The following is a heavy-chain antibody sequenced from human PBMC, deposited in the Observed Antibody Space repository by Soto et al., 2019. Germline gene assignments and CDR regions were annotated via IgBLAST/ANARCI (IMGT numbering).Heavy chain of an antibody. CDR2: IYYSGST. CDR1: GGSISSSSYY. CDR3: ASLYYYGSGTLYGMDV. D-gene: IGHD3-10*01. Sequence: QLQLQESGPGLVKPSETLSLTCTVSGGSISSSSYYWGWIRQPPGKGLEWIGSIYYSGSTYYNPSLKSRVTISVDTSKNQFSLKLSSVTAADTAVYYCASLYYYGSGTLYGMDVWGQGTTVTVSS. J-gene: IGHJ6*02. V-gene: IGHV4-39*01.